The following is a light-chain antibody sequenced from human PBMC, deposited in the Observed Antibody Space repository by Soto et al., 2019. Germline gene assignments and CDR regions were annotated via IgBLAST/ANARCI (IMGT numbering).Light chain of an antibody. CDR3: SSYAASNNFYFV. V-gene: IGLV2-8*01. CDR2: EVT. J-gene: IGLJ3*02. CDR1: SSDVGGHNY. Sequence: QSALTQPPSASGSPGQSGTISCTGTSSDVGGHNYVSWYQQYPGRAPKLMIYEVTKRPSGVPDRFSGTKSGNTASLTVSGLPAEDEADYYCSSYAASNNFYFVFGGGTKLTVL.